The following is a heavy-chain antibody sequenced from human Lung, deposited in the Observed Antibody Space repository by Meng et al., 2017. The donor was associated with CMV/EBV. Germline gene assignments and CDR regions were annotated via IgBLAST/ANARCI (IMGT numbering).Heavy chain of an antibody. V-gene: IGHV1-2*02. CDR1: GYTFNGYY. CDR3: ERDAHFYDGWGSFYRVGWFDL. Sequence: ASVKVSCKASGYTFNGYYIHWVRQAPGQGLEWMGWINPNTGNTNYSQKFQGRVTMTRDTSIRTAYMEQSSLRSDDTAVFYCERDAHFYDGWGSFYRVGWFDLWGQGTLVTVSS. D-gene: IGHD3-10*01. J-gene: IGHJ5*02. CDR2: INPNTGNT.